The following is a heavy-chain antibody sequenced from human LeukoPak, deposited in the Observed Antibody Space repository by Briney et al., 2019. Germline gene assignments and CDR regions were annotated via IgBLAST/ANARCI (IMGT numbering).Heavy chain of an antibody. CDR3: ARDTGYCSGGSCFYGMDV. CDR1: GVSVSSGSYF. V-gene: IGHV4-61*01. Sequence: SETLSLTCTVSGVSVSSGSYFWSWIRQAPGKGLEWIAYIYYGGSTNYNQCLKSRVTISVDTSKNQSSLKLSSVNAADTAVYYCARDTGYCSGGSCFYGMDVWGQGTTVTVSS. D-gene: IGHD2-15*01. CDR2: IYYGGST. J-gene: IGHJ6*02.